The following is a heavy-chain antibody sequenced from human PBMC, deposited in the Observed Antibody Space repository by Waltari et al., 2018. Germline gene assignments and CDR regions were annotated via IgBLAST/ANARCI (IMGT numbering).Heavy chain of an antibody. V-gene: IGHV3-21*01. D-gene: IGHD2-15*01. CDR1: GFTFSSYS. CDR2: ISTSSSYI. CDR3: AKDNADIFLQYYYYYGMDV. J-gene: IGHJ6*02. Sequence: EVQLVESGGGLVKPGGSLRLSCAASGFTFSSYSMNWVRQAPGKGLEWVSSISTSSSYIYYADSVKGRFTISRDNAKNSLYLQMNSLRAEDAAVYYCAKDNADIFLQYYYYYGMDVWGQGTTVTVSS.